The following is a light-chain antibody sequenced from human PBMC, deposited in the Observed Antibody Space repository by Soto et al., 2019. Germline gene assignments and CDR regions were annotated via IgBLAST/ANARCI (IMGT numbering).Light chain of an antibody. CDR2: AAS. CDR1: QNIYSY. V-gene: IGKV1-39*01. J-gene: IGKJ2*01. CDR3: QQSYSTPYT. Sequence: DIQMTQSPSSLSASVGDRVTITCRASQNIYSYLNWYQQKPGKAPKLLIYAASNLQSGVPSGFSGSGSGTDFTLTISSLQPEDFATYYCQQSYSTPYTFGQGTKLEIK.